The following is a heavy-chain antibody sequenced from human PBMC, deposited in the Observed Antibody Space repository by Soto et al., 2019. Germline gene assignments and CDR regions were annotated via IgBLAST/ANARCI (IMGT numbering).Heavy chain of an antibody. CDR3: EHDISARFVYGPVDY. D-gene: IGHD3-10*01. CDR2: IYWDDDE. V-gene: IGHV2-5*02. CDR1: GFSLTTRGVG. J-gene: IGHJ4*01. Sequence: QITLKESGPTLVKATQTLTLTCTFSGFSLTTRGVGVAWIRQPPGKALEWLALIYWDDDERYNPSLKNRLTITKDTSKNQVVLTMTNMDPADTDTYFCEHDISARFVYGPVDYWGHGIQVTVSS.